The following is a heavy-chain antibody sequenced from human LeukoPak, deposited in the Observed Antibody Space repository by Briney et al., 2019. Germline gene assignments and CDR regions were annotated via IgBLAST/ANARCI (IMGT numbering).Heavy chain of an antibody. Sequence: SETLSLTCAVSGGSISSSNWWSWVRQPPGKGLEWIGEIYHSGSTNYNPSLKSRVTISVDKSKNQFSLKLSSVTAADTAVYYCARDHLAAASYYYYGMDVWGQGTTVTVSS. CDR3: ARDHLAAASYYYYGMDV. V-gene: IGHV4-4*02. D-gene: IGHD6-13*01. CDR2: IYHSGST. J-gene: IGHJ6*02. CDR1: GGSISSSNW.